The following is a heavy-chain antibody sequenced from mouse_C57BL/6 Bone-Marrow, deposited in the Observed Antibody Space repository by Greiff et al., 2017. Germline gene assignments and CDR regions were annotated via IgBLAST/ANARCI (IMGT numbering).Heavy chain of an antibody. V-gene: IGHV1-55*01. Sequence: QVQLQQPGAELVKPGASVKMSCKASGYTFTSYWITWVKQRPGQGLEWIGDIYPGSGSTNYNEKFKSKATLTVDNSSSTAYMQLSSLTSEDSAVSYCAREWFPTVDYWGQGTTLTVSS. D-gene: IGHD1-1*01. J-gene: IGHJ2*01. CDR2: IYPGSGST. CDR1: GYTFTSYW. CDR3: AREWFPTVDY.